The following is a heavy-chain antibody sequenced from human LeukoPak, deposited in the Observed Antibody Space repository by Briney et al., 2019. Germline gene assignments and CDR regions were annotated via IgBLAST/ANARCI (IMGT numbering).Heavy chain of an antibody. CDR2: IKEDGSAK. J-gene: IGHJ3*02. V-gene: IGHV3-7*01. Sequence: GGSLRLSCAASGFTFSSHWMSWVRQAPGKGLEWVAIIKEDGSAKYYVDPVKGRFTISRDNAKNSLSLQMNSLRAEDTAVYYCARNPGWGALDIWGQGTMVTVSS. CDR3: ARNPGWGALDI. D-gene: IGHD3-10*01. CDR1: GFTFSSHW.